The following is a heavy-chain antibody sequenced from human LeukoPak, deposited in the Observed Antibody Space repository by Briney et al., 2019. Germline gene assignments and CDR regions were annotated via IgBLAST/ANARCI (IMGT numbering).Heavy chain of an antibody. V-gene: IGHV3-23*01. CDR2: ISGSGGST. CDR3: AKTIAAAATGY. Sequence: TGGSLRLSCAASGFTFSSYAMSWVRQAPGEGLEWVSAISGSGGSTYYADSVKGRFTISRDNSKNTLYLQMNSLGAEDTAVYYCAKTIAAAATGYWGQGTLVTVSS. D-gene: IGHD6-13*01. CDR1: GFTFSSYA. J-gene: IGHJ4*02.